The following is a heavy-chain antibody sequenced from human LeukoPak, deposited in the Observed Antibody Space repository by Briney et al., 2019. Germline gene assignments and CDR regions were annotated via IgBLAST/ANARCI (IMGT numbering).Heavy chain of an antibody. Sequence: PGGSLRLSCAASGFTFSSYWMSWVCQAPGKWLEWVANIKQDGSEKYYVDSVKGRFTISRDNAKNSLYLQMNSLRAEDTAVYYCARGTVGYLYYFDYWGQGTLVTVSS. CDR1: GFTFSSYW. J-gene: IGHJ4*02. CDR2: IKQDGSEK. D-gene: IGHD1-26*01. V-gene: IGHV3-7*01. CDR3: ARGTVGYLYYFDY.